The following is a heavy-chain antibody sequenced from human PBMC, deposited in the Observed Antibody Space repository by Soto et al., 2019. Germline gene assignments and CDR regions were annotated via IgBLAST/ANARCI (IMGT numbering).Heavy chain of an antibody. CDR3: LRDDHYYSFDV. Sequence: GGSLTLSCAAPEFNFSYFYMHWIRRVPGKGLVWVARVDPEGRGTDYADSVKGRFTISRDNPKNTIHLQMFRLRADDTAIYFCLRDDHYYSFDVWGQGTTVTVSS. J-gene: IGHJ3*01. CDR2: VDPEGRGT. CDR1: EFNFSYFY. V-gene: IGHV3-74*01. D-gene: IGHD2-21*02.